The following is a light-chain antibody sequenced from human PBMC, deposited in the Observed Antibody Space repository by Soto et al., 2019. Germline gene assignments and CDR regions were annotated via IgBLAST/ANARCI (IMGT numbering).Light chain of an antibody. J-gene: IGKJ1*01. CDR2: KAY. CDR1: QTISSW. CDR3: QHYNSYSEA. Sequence: EIQMTQSPSTLSGSVGDRVTITCLASQTISSWLAWYQQKPGKAPKILIYKAYTLKSGVPSRFSGSGSGTEFTLTISSLQPDDFATYYCQHYNSYSEAFGQGTKVEIK. V-gene: IGKV1-5*03.